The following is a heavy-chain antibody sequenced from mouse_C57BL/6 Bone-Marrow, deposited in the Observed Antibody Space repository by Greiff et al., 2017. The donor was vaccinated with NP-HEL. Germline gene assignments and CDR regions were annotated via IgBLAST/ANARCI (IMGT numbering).Heavy chain of an antibody. D-gene: IGHD2-5*01. CDR1: GFTFSSYT. CDR2: ISGGGGNT. CDR3: ASPSKRFAY. J-gene: IGHJ3*01. Sequence: EVQVVESGGGLVKPGGSLKLSCAASGFTFSSYTMSWVRQTPEKRLEWDATISGGGGNTYYPDSVKGRFTISRDNAKNTLYLQMSSLRSEDTALYYCASPSKRFAYWGQGTLVTVSA. V-gene: IGHV5-9*01.